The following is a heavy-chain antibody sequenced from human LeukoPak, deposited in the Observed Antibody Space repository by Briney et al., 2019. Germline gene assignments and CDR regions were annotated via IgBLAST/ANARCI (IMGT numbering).Heavy chain of an antibody. CDR1: GFTFSNFG. CDR3: AKVGLHDYSNYYYFDY. D-gene: IGHD4-11*01. V-gene: IGHV3-30*02. J-gene: IGHJ4*02. CDR2: IRFDGTSE. Sequence: GGSLRLSCAASGFTFSNFGMHWVRQAPGKGLEWVAFIRFDGTSEFYADSVKARFTISRDNSKNTLYLQMNSLRAEDTAVYYCAKVGLHDYSNYYYFDYWGQGTLVTVSS.